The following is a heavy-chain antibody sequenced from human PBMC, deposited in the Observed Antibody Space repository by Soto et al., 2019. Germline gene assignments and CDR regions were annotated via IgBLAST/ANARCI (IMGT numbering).Heavy chain of an antibody. D-gene: IGHD3-10*01. CDR2: INSGGTP. CDR3: AREKSTMIRGVRYGMDV. Sequence: EVQLVETGGGLIQPGVSLRLSCAASGFTVSTNYMSWVRQAPGKGLKWVSLINSGGTPYYADSVKGRFTVSRDNSKNTLYLQMSSLRAEDTAVYYCAREKSTMIRGVRYGMDVWGQGTTVTVSS. CDR1: GFTVSTNY. V-gene: IGHV3-53*02. J-gene: IGHJ6*02.